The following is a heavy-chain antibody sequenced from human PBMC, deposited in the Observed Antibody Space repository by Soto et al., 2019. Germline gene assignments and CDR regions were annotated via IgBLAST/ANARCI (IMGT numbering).Heavy chain of an antibody. J-gene: IGHJ5*02. CDR1: GGSISSGGYY. V-gene: IGHV4-31*03. CDR3: ARDERGIAAAGTTGWFGP. CDR2: ISYSGST. Sequence: QVQLQESGPGLVKPSQTLSLTCTVSGGSISSGGYYWSWIRQPPGKGLEWIGYISYSGSTYYNPALKSRVTGSLDTSKNQCALKLSSVTAADTAVYYCARDERGIAAAGTTGWFGPWGQGCLVSVSS. D-gene: IGHD6-13*01.